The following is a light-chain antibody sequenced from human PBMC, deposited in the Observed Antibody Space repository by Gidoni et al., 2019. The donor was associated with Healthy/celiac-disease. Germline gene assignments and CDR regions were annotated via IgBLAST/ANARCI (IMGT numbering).Light chain of an antibody. V-gene: IGKV1-39*01. CDR2: AAS. J-gene: IGKJ4*01. Sequence: LQMTQSPSSLSASVGDRVTITCRASQSSSSYLNWYQQKPGKAPKLLIYAASSLQSGVPSRFSGSGSGTDFTLTISSLQPEDFATYYCQQSYSTPLTFGGGTKVEIK. CDR1: QSSSSY. CDR3: QQSYSTPLT.